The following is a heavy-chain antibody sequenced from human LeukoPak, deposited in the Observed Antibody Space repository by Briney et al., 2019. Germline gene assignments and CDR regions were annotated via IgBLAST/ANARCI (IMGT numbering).Heavy chain of an antibody. D-gene: IGHD3-16*02. CDR2: FDPEDGET. Sequence: ASVKVSCKVSGSSLSELFIHWVRQAPGKGLEWMGGFDPEDGETIYAQKFQGRVTMTEDTSTDTAYMELSSLRSEDTAVYYCATVSSFSSYDYVWGSYRDWGQGTLVTVSS. CDR1: GSSLSELF. V-gene: IGHV1-24*01. CDR3: ATVSSFSSYDYVWGSYRD. J-gene: IGHJ4*02.